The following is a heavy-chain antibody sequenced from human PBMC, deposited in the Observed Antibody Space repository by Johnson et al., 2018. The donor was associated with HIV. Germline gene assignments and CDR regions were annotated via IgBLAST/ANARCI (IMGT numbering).Heavy chain of an antibody. CDR3: ARAPEVWELRHPGTFDV. J-gene: IGHJ3*01. Sequence: VQLVESGGDLVQPGGSLRLSCAASRFTFSSYWMHWVRQAPGKGLVWVSRINSDGSSTSYADSVNGRFTISRDNAKNSLFLQMNSLRAEDTAVYYCARAPEVWELRHPGTFDVWGQGTLVTVSS. CDR2: INSDGSST. D-gene: IGHD3-3*01. V-gene: IGHV3-74*02. CDR1: RFTFSSYW.